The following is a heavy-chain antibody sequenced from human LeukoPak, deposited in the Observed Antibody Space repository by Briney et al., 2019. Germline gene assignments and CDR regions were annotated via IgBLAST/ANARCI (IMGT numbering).Heavy chain of an antibody. CDR2: ISSGSTI. D-gene: IGHD6-19*01. Sequence: GGSLRLSCAASGFTFSTYWMSWVRQAPGKGLEWVSYISSGSTIYDADSVKGRFTISRDNAKNSLYLQMNSLRAEDTAVYYCARESIAVAGAPFDYWGQGTLVTVSS. J-gene: IGHJ4*02. CDR1: GFTFSTYW. V-gene: IGHV3-69-1*02. CDR3: ARESIAVAGAPFDY.